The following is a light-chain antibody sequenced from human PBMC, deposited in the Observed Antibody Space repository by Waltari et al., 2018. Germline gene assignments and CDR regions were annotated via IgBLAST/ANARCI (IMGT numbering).Light chain of an antibody. Sequence: QSVLTQPPSVSGAPGQRVTISCTGSPSNIGAGYDVHWYQHLPGTAPKLLIYGTSNRPSGVPDRFSGSKSGTSASLAITGLQAEDEADYYCQSYDSSLSGWVFGGGTKLTVL. J-gene: IGLJ2*01. V-gene: IGLV1-40*01. CDR1: PSNIGAGYD. CDR2: GTS. CDR3: QSYDSSLSGWV.